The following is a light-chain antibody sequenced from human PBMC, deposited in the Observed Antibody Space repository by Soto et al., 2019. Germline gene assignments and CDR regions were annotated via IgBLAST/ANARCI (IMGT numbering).Light chain of an antibody. V-gene: IGKV1-9*01. CDR3: QQLNSHPRT. CDR2: GAS. CDR1: QAIYSY. Sequence: DIQLTQSPFFLSASVGERVTISCRASQAIYSYLAWYQQKPGKAPKLLIFGASKLQSGVPSRFSGSGSVTEFTLTISSLQPEDFATYYCQQLNSHPRTFGQGTKLEIK. J-gene: IGKJ2*01.